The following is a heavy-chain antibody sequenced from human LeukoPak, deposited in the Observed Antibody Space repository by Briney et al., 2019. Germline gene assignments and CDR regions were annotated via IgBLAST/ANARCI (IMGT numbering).Heavy chain of an antibody. D-gene: IGHD3-9*01. J-gene: IGHJ4*02. Sequence: GGSLRLSCAAFGFTFSDYSMRWLRQAPGKGLEWVSYISSSRSYTYYVDSVKGRFTISRDNAKNSLYLQMNSLRAEDTAVYYCARARYCDILTGSHFDHWGQGTLVTVSS. V-gene: IGHV3-11*06. CDR3: ARARYCDILTGSHFDH. CDR2: ISSSRSYT. CDR1: GFTFSDYS.